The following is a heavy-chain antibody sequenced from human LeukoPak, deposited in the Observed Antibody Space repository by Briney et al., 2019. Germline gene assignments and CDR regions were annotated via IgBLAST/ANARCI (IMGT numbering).Heavy chain of an antibody. CDR3: ARLGYCSSTSCHGAFDY. J-gene: IGHJ4*02. V-gene: IGHV3-30*04. CDR1: GFTFSSYA. CDR2: ISYDGSNK. D-gene: IGHD2-2*01. Sequence: PGRSLGLSCAASGFTFSSYAMHWVRQAPGKGLEWVAVISYDGSNKYYADSVKGRFTISRDNSKNTLYLQMNSLRAEDTAVYYCARLGYCSSTSCHGAFDYWGQGTLVTVSS.